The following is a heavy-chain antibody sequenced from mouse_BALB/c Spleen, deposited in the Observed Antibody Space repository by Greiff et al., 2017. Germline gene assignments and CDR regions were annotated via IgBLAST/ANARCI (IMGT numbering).Heavy chain of an antibody. CDR3: ARGKGFAK. CDR1: GSLLTSYG. CDR2: IWGDGST. Sequence: QVQLQQSGPGLVAPSQSLSITCTVSGSLLTSYGVSWVRQPPGKGLEWLGVIWGDGSTNYHSALISRLIISKDNSKSQVFLKLNRLQTSDTDTYYCARGKGFAKWGQGTLDTVSA. V-gene: IGHV2-3*01. J-gene: IGHJ3*01. D-gene: IGHD2-1*01.